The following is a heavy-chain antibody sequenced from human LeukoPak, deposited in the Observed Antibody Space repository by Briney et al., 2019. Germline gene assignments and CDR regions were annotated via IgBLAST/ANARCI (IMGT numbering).Heavy chain of an antibody. CDR2: IYSGGTT. V-gene: IGHV3-53*01. Sequence: GGSLRLSCAASGFTVSSNYMSWVRQARGKGLEWVSVIYSGGTTYYADSVKGRFTISRDNSKNTLYLQMNSLRAEDTAVYYCAKDRYSSGVNWFDPWGQGTLVTVSS. D-gene: IGHD6-19*01. CDR3: AKDRYSSGVNWFDP. CDR1: GFTVSSNY. J-gene: IGHJ5*02.